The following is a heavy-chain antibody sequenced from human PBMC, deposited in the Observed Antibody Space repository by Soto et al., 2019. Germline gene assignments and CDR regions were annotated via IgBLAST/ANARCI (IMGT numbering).Heavy chain of an antibody. Sequence: GGSLRLSCAASGFTFSSYDMHWVRQATGKGLEWGSAICTAGDPYYPGSVKGRFTISRENAKNSFYLQMNSLRAGHTAVYYSARSYSGSLSLDYWGQGTLVTVSS. CDR2: ICTAGDP. CDR1: GFTFSSYD. CDR3: ARSYSGSLSLDY. D-gene: IGHD1-26*01. V-gene: IGHV3-13*05. J-gene: IGHJ4*02.